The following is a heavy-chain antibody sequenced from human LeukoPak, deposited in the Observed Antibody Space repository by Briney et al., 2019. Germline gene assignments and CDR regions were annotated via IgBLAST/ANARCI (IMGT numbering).Heavy chain of an antibody. V-gene: IGHV3-15*01. Sequence: PGGSLRLSCVASGFNFNMFWMSWVRQAPGKGLEWVGRIKSKTHGGTTDYAAPLYGRFTVSRDDSKNTLYLQMNSLQTEDTAVYYCTTFSDCTSSICYTNYWGQGTLVTVSS. J-gene: IGHJ4*02. CDR2: IKSKTHGGTT. CDR1: GFNFNMFW. D-gene: IGHD2-2*02. CDR3: TTFSDCTSSICYTNY.